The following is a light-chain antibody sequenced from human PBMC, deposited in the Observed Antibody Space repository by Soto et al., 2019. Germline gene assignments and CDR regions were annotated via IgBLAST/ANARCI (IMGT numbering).Light chain of an antibody. CDR1: SSDVGGYNY. CDR3: SAYTSSSSLVL. Sequence: QSALTQPASVSGSPGQSITISCTGTSSDVGGYNYVSWYQQHPGKAPKLMIYDVSNWPSGVSDRFSGSKSGNTASLTISGLQAGDEADYYCSAYTSSSSLVLFGGGTKLTVL. CDR2: DVS. J-gene: IGLJ2*01. V-gene: IGLV2-14*01.